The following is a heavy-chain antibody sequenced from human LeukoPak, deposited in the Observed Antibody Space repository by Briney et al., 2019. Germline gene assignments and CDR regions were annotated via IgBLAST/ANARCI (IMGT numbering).Heavy chain of an antibody. CDR1: GGSISSSNW. V-gene: IGHV4-4*02. Sequence: KPSGTLSLTCAVSGGSISSSNWWSWVRQPPGKGLEWIGEIYHSGSTNYNPSLKSRVTISVDKSKNQFSLKLSSMTAADTAVYYCARGGDDSSGYYFNWFDPWGQGTLVTVSS. CDR3: ARGGDDSSGYYFNWFDP. D-gene: IGHD3-22*01. J-gene: IGHJ5*02. CDR2: IYHSGST.